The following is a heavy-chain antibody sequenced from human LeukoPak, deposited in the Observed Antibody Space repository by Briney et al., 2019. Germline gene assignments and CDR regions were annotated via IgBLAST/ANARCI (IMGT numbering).Heavy chain of an antibody. CDR1: GLMFSQHT. D-gene: IGHD3-10*01. V-gene: IGHV3-23*01. J-gene: IGHJ4*02. Sequence: GGSLRLSCAVSGLMFSQHTMSWVRQAPGKRLEWVSSISGSGDATRYADSVMGRFTISRDNAKNTLSLQMNSLRAEDTAVYYCAKSDCASDGCKLLNYWGQGTLVTVSS. CDR2: ISGSGDAT. CDR3: AKSDCASDGCKLLNY.